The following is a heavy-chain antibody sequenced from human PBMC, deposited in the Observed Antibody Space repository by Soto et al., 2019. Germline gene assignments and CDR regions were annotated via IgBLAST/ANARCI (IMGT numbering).Heavy chain of an antibody. CDR1: GFTFDDYA. D-gene: IGHD2-2*02. Sequence: GGSLRLSCAASGFTFDDYAMHWVRQAPGKGLEWVSGISWNSGSIGYADSVKGRFTISRDNAKNSLYLQMNSLRAEDTALYYCAKVPAAIRITGTYFDYWGQGTLVTVSS. CDR2: ISWNSGSI. CDR3: AKVPAAIRITGTYFDY. J-gene: IGHJ4*02. V-gene: IGHV3-9*01.